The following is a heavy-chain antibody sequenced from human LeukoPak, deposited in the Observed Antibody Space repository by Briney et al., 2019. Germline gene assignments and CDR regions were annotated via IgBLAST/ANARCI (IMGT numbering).Heavy chain of an antibody. CDR3: AKDPPYSSGWVDY. V-gene: IGHV3-30*02. J-gene: IGHJ4*02. CDR1: GFTFSSYG. CDR2: IRYDGSNK. Sequence: GGSLRLYCAASGFTFSSYGMHWVRQAPGKGLEWVAFIRYDGSNKYYADSVKGRFTISRDNSKNTLYLQMNSLRAEDTAVYYCAKDPPYSSGWVDYWGQGTLVTVSS. D-gene: IGHD6-19*01.